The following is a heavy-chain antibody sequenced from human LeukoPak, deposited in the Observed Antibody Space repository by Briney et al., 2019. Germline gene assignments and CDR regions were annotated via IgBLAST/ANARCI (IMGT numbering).Heavy chain of an antibody. J-gene: IGHJ6*02. Sequence: PGGSLRLSCVVSGFTFSSYAKSWVRQAPGKGLEWVSAISGSGASTYYADSVKGRFTISRDNSRDTLYLQMNSLRAEDTAVYYCAKGVATSRYSMDVWGQGTTVTVSS. D-gene: IGHD5-12*01. CDR2: ISGSGAST. V-gene: IGHV3-23*01. CDR3: AKGVATSRYSMDV. CDR1: GFTFSSYA.